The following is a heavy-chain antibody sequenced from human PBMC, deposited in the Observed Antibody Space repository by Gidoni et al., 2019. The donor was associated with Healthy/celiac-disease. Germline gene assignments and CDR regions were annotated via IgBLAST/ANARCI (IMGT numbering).Heavy chain of an antibody. Sequence: EVQLLESGGGLVQPGGSLRLSCAASGFTFSSYAMSWVRQAPGKGLEWVSAISGSGGSTYYADSVKGRFTISRDNSKNTLYLQMNSLRAEDTAVYYCAKSVYCSGGSCYSMRWLRGDSGVDYWGQGTLVTVSS. CDR1: GFTFSSYA. CDR3: AKSVYCSGGSCYSMRWLRGDSGVDY. CDR2: ISGSGGST. D-gene: IGHD2-15*01. J-gene: IGHJ4*02. V-gene: IGHV3-23*01.